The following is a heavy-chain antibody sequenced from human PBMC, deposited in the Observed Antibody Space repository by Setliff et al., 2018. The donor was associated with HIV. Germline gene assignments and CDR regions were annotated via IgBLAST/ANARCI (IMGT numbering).Heavy chain of an antibody. Sequence: ASVKVSCKASGYTFTGYDINWVRQAPGQGLEWMGWMNPNSGNTGYARKFQGRITMTRNTSITTAYMELSSLGSEDTAVYYCARVIGYFSGWYLKYWGQGTPVTVSS. V-gene: IGHV1-8*02. D-gene: IGHD6-19*01. J-gene: IGHJ4*02. CDR1: GYTFTGYD. CDR3: ARVIGYFSGWYLKY. CDR2: MNPNSGNT.